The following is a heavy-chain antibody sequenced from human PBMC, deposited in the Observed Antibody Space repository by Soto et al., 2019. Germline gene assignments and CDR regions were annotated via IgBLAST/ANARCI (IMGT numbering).Heavy chain of an antibody. V-gene: IGHV4-59*01. CDR1: GGSISSYY. CDR2: IYYSGST. J-gene: IGHJ3*01. D-gene: IGHD3-10*01. Sequence: SETLSLTCTVSGGSISSYYWSWIRQPPGKGLEWIGYIYYSGSTNYNPSLKSRVTISVDTSKNQFSLKLSSVTAADTAVYYCARVWGGAFDLWGQGTLVTVSS. CDR3: ARVWGGAFDL.